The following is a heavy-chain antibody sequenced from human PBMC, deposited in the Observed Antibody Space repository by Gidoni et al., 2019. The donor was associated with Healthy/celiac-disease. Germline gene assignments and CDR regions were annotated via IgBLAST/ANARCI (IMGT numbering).Heavy chain of an antibody. J-gene: IGHJ3*02. CDR3: ARGVYYYDSSGYYYVYAFDI. Sequence: QVQLQESGPGLVKPSQTLSLTCTFSGGPLSRCDYSWCWIRQPPGKGLEWIGYIYYSGSTYYNPSLKSRVTISVDTSKNQFSLKLSSVTAADTAVYYCARGVYYYDSSGYYYVYAFDIWGQGTMVTVSS. V-gene: IGHV4-30-4*01. CDR1: GGPLSRCDYS. CDR2: IYYSGST. D-gene: IGHD3-22*01.